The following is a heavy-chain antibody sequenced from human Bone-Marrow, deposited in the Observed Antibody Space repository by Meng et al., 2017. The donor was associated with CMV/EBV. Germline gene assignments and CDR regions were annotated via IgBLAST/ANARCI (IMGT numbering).Heavy chain of an antibody. CDR2: ISPDGSIT. D-gene: IGHD3-3*01. CDR1: GFTFSLYW. Sequence: GESLKISCAASGFTFSLYWIHWVRRAPGKGLVWVSAISPDGSITKYADSGKGRFTISRDNAKNTLYLQMDSLRVEDTAVYYCAREGWSGYYYYYGMDVWGQGTTVTVSS. CDR3: AREGWSGYYYYYGMDV. J-gene: IGHJ6*02. V-gene: IGHV3-74*01.